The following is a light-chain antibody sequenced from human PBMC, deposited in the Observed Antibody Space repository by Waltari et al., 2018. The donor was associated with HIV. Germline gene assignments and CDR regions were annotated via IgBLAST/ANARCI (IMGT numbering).Light chain of an antibody. CDR3: VGWDSRLSGYV. CDR2: KDT. CDR1: SPNIENEN. J-gene: IGLJ1*01. Sequence: QSVLTQPPSASGTPGQRVTISCSGSSPNIENENVYWYQQLTGAAPRLLIYKDTQRPSGVPDRFTGSKSGTSASLAISGLRSEDEADYYCVGWDSRLSGYVFGSGTKVTVL. V-gene: IGLV1-47*01.